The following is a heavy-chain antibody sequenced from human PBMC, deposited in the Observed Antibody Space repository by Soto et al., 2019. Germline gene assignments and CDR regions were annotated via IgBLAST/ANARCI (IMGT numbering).Heavy chain of an antibody. CDR3: AKIAVSHYFDY. J-gene: IGHJ4*02. CDR1: GFTFSSYG. CDR2: ISYDGSNK. D-gene: IGHD6-19*01. Sequence: SLRLSCAAYGFTFSSYGMHWERQDPGKGLEWVAVISYDGSNKYYADSVKGRFTISRDNSKNTLDLQMNSLRAEDTAVYYCAKIAVSHYFDYGGLGTLVTVSS. V-gene: IGHV3-30*18.